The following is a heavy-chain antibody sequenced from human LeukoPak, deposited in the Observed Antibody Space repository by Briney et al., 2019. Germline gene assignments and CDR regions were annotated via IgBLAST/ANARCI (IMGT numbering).Heavy chain of an antibody. Sequence: GGSLRLSCAASGFTVSSTYMSWVRQAPGKGLEWVSVIYKDGKIYYIDSVKGRFTISRDTSKNTLYLQMNSLRAEDTAAYYCARGGTPWTYYYDSSGHGPFDYWGQGILVTVSS. V-gene: IGHV3-53*05. CDR1: GFTVSSTY. CDR2: IYKDGKI. CDR3: ARGGTPWTYYYDSSGHGPFDY. D-gene: IGHD3-22*01. J-gene: IGHJ4*02.